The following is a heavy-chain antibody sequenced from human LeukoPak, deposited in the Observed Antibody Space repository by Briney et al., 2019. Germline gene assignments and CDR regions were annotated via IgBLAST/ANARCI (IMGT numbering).Heavy chain of an antibody. CDR3: ARHPDYGDYGWYFDY. CDR1: GGSISSSSYY. CDR2: IYYSGST. D-gene: IGHD4-17*01. V-gene: IGHV4-39*01. J-gene: IGHJ4*02. Sequence: PSETLSLTCTVSGGSISSSSYYWGWIRQPPGKGLEWIGSIYYSGSTYYNPSLKSRVTISVDTSKNQFSLKLSSVTAADTAVYYCARHPDYGDYGWYFDYWGQGTLVTVSS.